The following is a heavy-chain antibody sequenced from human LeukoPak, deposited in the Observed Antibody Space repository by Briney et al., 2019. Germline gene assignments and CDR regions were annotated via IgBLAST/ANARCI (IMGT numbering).Heavy chain of an antibody. CDR2: ISSSGSTI. V-gene: IGHV3-11*01. CDR3: ARITRDGYTVFDY. D-gene: IGHD5-24*01. CDR1: GFTFSDYY. J-gene: IGHJ4*02. Sequence: GGSLRLSCAASGFTFSDYYMSWIRQAPGKGLEWVSYISSSGSTIYYADSVKGRFTISRDNAKNSLYLQMNSLRAEDRAVYYCARITRDGYTVFDYWGQGTLVTVSS.